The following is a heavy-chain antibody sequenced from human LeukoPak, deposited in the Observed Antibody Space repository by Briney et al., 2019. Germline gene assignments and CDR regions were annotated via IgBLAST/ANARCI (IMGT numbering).Heavy chain of an antibody. CDR1: GFTFSSHS. D-gene: IGHD4-23*01. V-gene: IGHV3-48*02. Sequence: PGGSLRLSCAASGFTFSSHSMNWVRQAPGKGLEWVSHISSSSSTVYYADSVKGRFTISRDNAKNSLYLQMNSLRDEDTAVYYCARLYGGNYYDDHWGQGTLVTVSS. CDR3: ARLYGGNYYDDH. J-gene: IGHJ4*02. CDR2: ISSSSSTV.